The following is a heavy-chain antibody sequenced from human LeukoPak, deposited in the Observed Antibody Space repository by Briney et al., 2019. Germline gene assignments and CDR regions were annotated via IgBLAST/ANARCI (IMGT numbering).Heavy chain of an antibody. D-gene: IGHD6-6*01. J-gene: IGHJ4*02. CDR1: GFTFSSYA. CDR3: ARSRIAARPAPSYFDY. Sequence: GGSLRLSCAASGFTFSSYAMSWVRQAPGKGLEWVSAISGSGGSTYYADSVKGRFTISRDNSKNTLYLQMNSLRAEDTAVYYCARSRIAARPAPSYFDYWGQGTLVTVSS. CDR2: ISGSGGST. V-gene: IGHV3-23*01.